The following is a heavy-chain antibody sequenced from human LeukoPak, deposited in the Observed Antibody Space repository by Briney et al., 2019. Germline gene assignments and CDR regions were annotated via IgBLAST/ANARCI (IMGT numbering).Heavy chain of an antibody. CDR3: ASNIYGSGSSFDY. CDR2: IYYSGST. V-gene: IGHV4-59*01. CDR1: GGSISSYY. J-gene: IGHJ4*02. D-gene: IGHD3-10*01. Sequence: SESLSLTCTVSGGSISSYYWSWIRQPPGKGLGCIGYIYYSGSTNYNPSLKSRVTISVDTSKNQFSLKLSSVTAADTAVYYCASNIYGSGSSFDYWGQGTLVTVSS.